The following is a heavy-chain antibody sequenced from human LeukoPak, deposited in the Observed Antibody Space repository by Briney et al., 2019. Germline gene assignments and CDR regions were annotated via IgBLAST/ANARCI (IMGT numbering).Heavy chain of an antibody. J-gene: IGHJ4*02. CDR1: GFSFSKYW. Sequence: GGSLRLSCAASGFSFSKYWMHWVRQTPGEGLVWVSRIKEDGTYTSYADSVKGRFTISRDNARNTVFLRMNSLRAEDTAVYYCARDFDMGITPGDDFDFWGQGTLVTVSS. D-gene: IGHD3-9*01. CDR2: IKEDGTYT. V-gene: IGHV3-74*01. CDR3: ARDFDMGITPGDDFDF.